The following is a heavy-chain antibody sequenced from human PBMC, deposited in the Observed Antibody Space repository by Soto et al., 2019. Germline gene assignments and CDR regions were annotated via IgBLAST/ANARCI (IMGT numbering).Heavy chain of an antibody. D-gene: IGHD4-17*01. V-gene: IGHV3-11*01. CDR2: SSSSGSTI. CDR1: GFTFSDYY. CDR3: ARRTVTNYYYYYMDV. Sequence: PGGSLRLSCAASGFTFSDYYMSWIRQAPGKGLEWVSYSSSSGSTIYYADSVKGRFTISRDNAKNSLYLQMNSLRAEDTAVYYCARRTVTNYYYYYMDVWGKGTTVTAP. J-gene: IGHJ6*03.